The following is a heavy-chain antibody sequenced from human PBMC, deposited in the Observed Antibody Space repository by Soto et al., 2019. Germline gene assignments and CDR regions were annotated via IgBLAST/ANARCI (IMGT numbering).Heavy chain of an antibody. CDR1: GYTLTSHY. Sequence: APVKVSCKASGYTLTSHYMHWVRQAPGQGLEWMGIINPSGGSTSYAQKFQGRVTMTRDTSTSTVYMELSSLRSEDTAVHYVARGRGIMYVALKIWGQGAMVTVSS. CDR3: ARGRGIMYVALKI. V-gene: IGHV1-46*01. CDR2: INPSGGST. J-gene: IGHJ3*02. D-gene: IGHD1-20*01.